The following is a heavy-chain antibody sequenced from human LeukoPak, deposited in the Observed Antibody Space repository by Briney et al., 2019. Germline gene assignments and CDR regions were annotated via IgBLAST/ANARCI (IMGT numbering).Heavy chain of an antibody. J-gene: IGHJ2*01. CDR3: ARVGATILWYFDL. V-gene: IGHV3-53*01. CDR2: IYSGGST. D-gene: IGHD1-26*01. CDR1: GFTFSRYS. Sequence: GGSLRLSCAASGFTFSRYSMNWVRQAPGKGLEWVSVIYSGGSTYYADSVKGRFTISRDNSKNTLYLQMNSLRDEDTAVYYCARVGATILWYFDLWGRGTLVTVSS.